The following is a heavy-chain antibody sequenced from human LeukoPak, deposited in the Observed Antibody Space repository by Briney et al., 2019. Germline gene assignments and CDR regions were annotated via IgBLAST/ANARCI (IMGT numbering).Heavy chain of an antibody. CDR1: GGSISSSSYY. CDR2: INHSGST. CDR3: ARSSGYYYFDY. V-gene: IGHV4-39*07. D-gene: IGHD6-19*01. Sequence: SETLSLTCTVSGGSISSSSYYWGWIRQPPGKGLEWIGEINHSGSTNYNPSLKSRVTISVDTSKNQFSLKLSSVTAADTAVYYCARSSGYYYFDYWGQGTLVTVSS. J-gene: IGHJ4*02.